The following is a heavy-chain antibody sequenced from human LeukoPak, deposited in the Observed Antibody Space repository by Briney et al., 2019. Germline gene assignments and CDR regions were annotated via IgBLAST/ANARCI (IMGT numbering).Heavy chain of an antibody. CDR2: IYYSGST. V-gene: IGHV4-39*07. J-gene: IGHJ3*02. Sequence: SETLSLTCTVSGGSISSSSYYWGWIRQPPAKGLEWIGSIYYSGSTYYNPSLKSRVTISVDTSKNQFSLKLSSVTAADTAVYYCARDYDSSGYYQPVDAFDIWGQGTMVTVSS. CDR3: ARDYDSSGYYQPVDAFDI. CDR1: GGSISSSSYY. D-gene: IGHD3-22*01.